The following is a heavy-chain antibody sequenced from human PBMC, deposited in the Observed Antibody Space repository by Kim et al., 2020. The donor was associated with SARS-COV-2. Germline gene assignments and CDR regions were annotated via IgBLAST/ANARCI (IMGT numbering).Heavy chain of an antibody. J-gene: IGHJ4*02. CDR3: TTDPLQYYDFWSGYYTGDY. Sequence: GRFTISRDDSKNPLYLQMNSLKTEDTAVYYCTTDPLQYYDFWSGYYTGDYWGQGTLVTVSS. V-gene: IGHV3-15*01. D-gene: IGHD3-3*01.